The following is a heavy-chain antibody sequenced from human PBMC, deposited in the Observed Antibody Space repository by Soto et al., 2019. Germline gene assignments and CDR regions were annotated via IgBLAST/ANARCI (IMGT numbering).Heavy chain of an antibody. V-gene: IGHV3-33*01. CDR3: ARADGSSWYSYYYYGMDV. CDR2: IWYDGSNK. Sequence: GGSLRLSCAASGFTFSSYCMHWVRQAPGKGLKWVAVIWYDGSNKYYADSVKGRFTISRDNSKNTLYLQMNSLRAEDTAVYYCARADGSSWYSYYYYGMDVRGQGTTVTVSS. CDR1: GFTFSSYC. J-gene: IGHJ6*02. D-gene: IGHD6-13*01.